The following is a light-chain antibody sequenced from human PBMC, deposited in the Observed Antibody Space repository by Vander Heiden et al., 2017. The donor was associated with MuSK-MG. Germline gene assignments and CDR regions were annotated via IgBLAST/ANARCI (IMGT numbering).Light chain of an antibody. V-gene: IGKV3-11*01. CDR3: HRSRNWPIT. CDR2: DQL. Sequence: EFVLTQSPATLSRSQGERATLPGRASQSVATYLAGYKQNPAQSPSPLTLDQLVRATAVTDRFTGSGSETDFTLTISSLEPEDFAVYYCHRSRNWPITFGQGTRLEVK. J-gene: IGKJ5*01. CDR1: QSVATY.